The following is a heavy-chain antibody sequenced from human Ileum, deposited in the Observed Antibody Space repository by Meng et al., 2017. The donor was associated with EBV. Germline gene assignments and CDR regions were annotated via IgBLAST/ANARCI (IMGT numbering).Heavy chain of an antibody. Sequence: QLQRVQSGSELKEPGASVKLSCKASGYTFTNYALNWVRQAPGQGLEWMGWISTNTGNPTYAPGFTGRFVFSLDTSVSTAYLQISSLKAEDTAIYYCARDSGYTRSWSGDYWGQGTLVTVSS. J-gene: IGHJ4*02. D-gene: IGHD6-13*01. CDR2: ISTNTGNP. CDR3: ARDSGYTRSWSGDY. CDR1: GYTFTNYA. V-gene: IGHV7-4-1*02.